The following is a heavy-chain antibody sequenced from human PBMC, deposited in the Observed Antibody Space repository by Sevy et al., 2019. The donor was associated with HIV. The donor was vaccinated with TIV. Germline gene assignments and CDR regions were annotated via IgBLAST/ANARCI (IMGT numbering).Heavy chain of an antibody. CDR3: ARDSDDYYYYNLDV. V-gene: IGHV1-69*13. J-gene: IGHJ6*02. CDR1: GGTFRGDA. CDR2: IIPIFGTA. Sequence: ASVKVSCKASGGTFRGDAVSWVRQAPGQGLEWMGGIIPIFGTANYEQKFQGRLTIDADETASTVYMELKSLTFEDTAVYFCARDSDDYYYYNLDVWGQGTTVTVSS.